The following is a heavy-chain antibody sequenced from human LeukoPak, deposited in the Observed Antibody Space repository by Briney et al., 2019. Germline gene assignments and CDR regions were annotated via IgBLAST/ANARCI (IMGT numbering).Heavy chain of an antibody. J-gene: IGHJ4*02. CDR1: GGSISSSSYY. V-gene: IGHV4-39*07. Sequence: PSETLSLTRTVSGGSISSSSYYWSWIRQPPGKGLEWIGEINHSGSTNYNPSLKSRVTISVDTSKNQFSLKLSSVTAADTAVYYCARGIGAARTDYWGQGTLVTVSS. D-gene: IGHD6-6*01. CDR3: ARGIGAARTDY. CDR2: INHSGST.